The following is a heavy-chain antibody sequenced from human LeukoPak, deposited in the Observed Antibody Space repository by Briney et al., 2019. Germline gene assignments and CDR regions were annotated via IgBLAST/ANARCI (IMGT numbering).Heavy chain of an antibody. Sequence: SETLSLTCTVSGGSISSGSYYWSWIRQPAGKGLEWIGRIYTSGSTNYNPSLKSRVTISVDTSKNQFSLKLSSVTAADTAVYYCARAVFVVVPSAIENYYFDYWGQGTLVTVSS. J-gene: IGHJ4*02. V-gene: IGHV4-61*02. CDR2: IYTSGST. D-gene: IGHD2-2*01. CDR3: ARAVFVVVPSAIENYYFDY. CDR1: GGSISSGSYY.